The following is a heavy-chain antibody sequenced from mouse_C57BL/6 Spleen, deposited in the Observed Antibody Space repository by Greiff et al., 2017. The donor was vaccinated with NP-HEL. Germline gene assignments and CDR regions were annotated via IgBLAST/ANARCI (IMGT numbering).Heavy chain of an antibody. CDR2: ISSGGDYI. CDR3: TRVLYDYDEYAMDY. Sequence: EVKLMESGEGLVKPGGSLKLSCAASGFTFSSYAMSWVRQTPEKRLEWVAYISSGGDYIYYADTVKGRFTISRDNARNTLYLQMSSLKSEDTAMYYCTRVLYDYDEYAMDYWGQGTSVTVSS. V-gene: IGHV5-9-1*02. CDR1: GFTFSSYA. D-gene: IGHD2-4*01. J-gene: IGHJ4*01.